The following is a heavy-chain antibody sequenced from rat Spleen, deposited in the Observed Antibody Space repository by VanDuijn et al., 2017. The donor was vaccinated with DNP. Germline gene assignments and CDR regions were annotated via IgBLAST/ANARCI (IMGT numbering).Heavy chain of an antibody. CDR3: ALAGRGALDA. J-gene: IGHJ4*01. CDR1: GFSLTSYT. D-gene: IGHD1-4*01. CDR2: MSRGGST. Sequence: QVQLKESGPGLVQPSQTLSLTCTVSGFSLTSYTVSWVRQPPGKGLEWIAAMSRGGSTYYSSALKSRLTISRDTSKSQVVLKMNSLQTEDTAMYFCALAGRGALDAWGQGTSVTVSS. V-gene: IGHV2-6*01.